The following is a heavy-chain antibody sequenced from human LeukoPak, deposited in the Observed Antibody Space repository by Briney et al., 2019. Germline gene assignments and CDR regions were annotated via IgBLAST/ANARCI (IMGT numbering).Heavy chain of an antibody. D-gene: IGHD2-2*01. CDR2: INHSGST. V-gene: IGHV4-34*01. CDR3: ARTTKYQFKWAGFDP. Sequence: PSETLSLTCAVYGGSFSGYYWSWIRQPLGKGLEWIGEINHSGSTNYNPSLKSRVTISVDTSKNQFSLKLSSVTAADTAVYYCARTTKYQFKWAGFDPWGQGTLVTVSS. CDR1: GGSFSGYY. J-gene: IGHJ5*02.